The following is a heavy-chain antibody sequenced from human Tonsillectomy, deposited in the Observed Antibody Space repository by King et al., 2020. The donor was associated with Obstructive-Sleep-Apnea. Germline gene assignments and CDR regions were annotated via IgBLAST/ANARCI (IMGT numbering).Heavy chain of an antibody. CDR2: ISWDGGGT. J-gene: IGHJ5*02. V-gene: IGHV3-43*01. Sequence: VQLVESGGVVVQPGGSLRLSCAASGFTFDDYSMHWVRQAPGKGLEWVSLISWDGGGTYYADSVKGRFTISRDNSKNSRYLQMNSLRTEDTALYYCAKDRLGWFDPWGQGTLVTVSS. CDR1: GFTFDDYS. D-gene: IGHD3-16*01. CDR3: AKDRLGWFDP.